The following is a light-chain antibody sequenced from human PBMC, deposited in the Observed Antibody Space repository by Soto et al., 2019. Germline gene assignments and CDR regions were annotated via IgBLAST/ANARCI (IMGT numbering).Light chain of an antibody. CDR1: SSDVGGYNY. V-gene: IGLV2-11*01. CDR3: CSYADSFTSYV. Sequence: QSVLTQPRSVSGSPGQSVTISCTGTSSDVGGYNYVSWYRQYPGKAPKLMIYGVSKRPSGVPDRFSGSTSGNTASLTISGLQAEDEADYYCCSYADSFTSYVFGTGTKVTVL. CDR2: GVS. J-gene: IGLJ1*01.